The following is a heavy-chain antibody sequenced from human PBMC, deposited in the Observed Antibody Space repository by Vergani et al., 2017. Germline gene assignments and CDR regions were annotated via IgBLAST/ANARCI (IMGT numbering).Heavy chain of an antibody. CDR2: IYYSENK. J-gene: IGHJ5*02. CDR1: GGSITYGAFY. V-gene: IGHV4-39*01. CDR3: ARCFRDEGMIYGGTVENWFDP. Sequence: QLQLQESGPGLVKPSETLSLTCTASGGSITYGAFYWGWIRQSPGKGLEWIGSIYYSENKFYNPSLESRVTLSIGTTKNQFSLKLKSVTAADTAVYYCARCFRDEGMIYGGTVENWFDPWGQGTLVTVSS. D-gene: IGHD3-22*01.